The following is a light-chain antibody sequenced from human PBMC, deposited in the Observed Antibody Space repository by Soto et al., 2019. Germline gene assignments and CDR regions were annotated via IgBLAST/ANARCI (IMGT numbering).Light chain of an antibody. CDR2: GNS. V-gene: IGLV1-40*01. CDR3: QSYDSSLSGSV. J-gene: IGLJ2*01. Sequence: QPVLTQPPSVSGAPGQRVTISCTGSSSNIGAGYDVHWYQQLPGTAPKLLIYGNSNRPSWVPDRFSGSKSGTSASLAITGLQAEDEADYDCQSYDSSLSGSVFGGGTKLTVL. CDR1: SSNIGAGYD.